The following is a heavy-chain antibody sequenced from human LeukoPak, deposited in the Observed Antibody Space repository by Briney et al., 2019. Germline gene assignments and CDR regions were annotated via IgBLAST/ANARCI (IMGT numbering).Heavy chain of an antibody. V-gene: IGHV3-30*03. Sequence: GGSLRLSCAASGFTFTNYGMHWVRQAPGKGLEWVALITYDGYYKYYSDSVKGRFTISSDTSKNTMYLQMNSLRAEDTAVYYCARDLSPVVRASPMGYWGQGTLVTVSS. CDR3: ARDLSPVVRASPMGY. J-gene: IGHJ4*02. CDR1: GFTFTNYG. CDR2: ITYDGYYK. D-gene: IGHD3-10*01.